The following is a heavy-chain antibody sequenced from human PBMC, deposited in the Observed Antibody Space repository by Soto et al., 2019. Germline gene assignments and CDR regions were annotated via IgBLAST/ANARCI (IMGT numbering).Heavy chain of an antibody. CDR3: AKDKSRGVTVTPHY. CDR1: GFTFSNYA. Sequence: EVQLLESGGGLVQPGGSLRLSCAVSGFTFSNYAMTWVRQAPGKGPEWVSSISGAGGVTHYADSVRGRFTISRDNSKNTLYLQMNSLRAEDTAVYYCAKDKSRGVTVTPHYWGQGTLVTVSS. CDR2: ISGAGGVT. V-gene: IGHV3-23*01. J-gene: IGHJ4*02. D-gene: IGHD4-17*01.